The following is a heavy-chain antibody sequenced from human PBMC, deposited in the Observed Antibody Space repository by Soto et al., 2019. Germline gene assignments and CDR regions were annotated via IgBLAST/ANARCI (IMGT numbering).Heavy chain of an antibody. Sequence: GGSLRLSCTPSGFIFSDYSMNWVRQAPGKGLEWISYITTTSSTMYYADSVKGRFTISRDNAKDSLYLQMNSLRDEDTAVYYCARDSSGRQYYGMDVWGQGTTVTVSS. D-gene: IGHD3-22*01. CDR2: ITTTSSTM. J-gene: IGHJ6*02. CDR1: GFIFSDYS. CDR3: ARDSSGRQYYGMDV. V-gene: IGHV3-48*02.